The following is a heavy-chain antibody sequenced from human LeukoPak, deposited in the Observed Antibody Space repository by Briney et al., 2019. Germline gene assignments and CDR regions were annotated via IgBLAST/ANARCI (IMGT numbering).Heavy chain of an antibody. CDR3: ARGLSSWYHFDY. V-gene: IGHV4-59*01. CDR2: IYYSGST. J-gene: IGHJ4*02. CDR1: GGSISSYY. D-gene: IGHD6-13*01. Sequence: PSETLSLTCTVSGGSISSYYWSWIRQPPGKGLEWIGYIYYSGSTNYNPSLKSRVTISVDTSKNQFSLKLSSVTAADTAVYYCARGLSSWYHFDYWGQGTLVTVSS.